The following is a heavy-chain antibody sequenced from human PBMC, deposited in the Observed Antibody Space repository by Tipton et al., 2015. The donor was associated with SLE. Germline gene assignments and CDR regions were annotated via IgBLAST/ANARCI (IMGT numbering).Heavy chain of an antibody. Sequence: TLSLTCAVYGGSFSGYYWSWIRQPPGKGLEWIGEINHSGSTNYNPSLKSRVTISVDTSKNQFSLKLSSVTAVDTAVYYCARGDLTGATTWFDPWGQGTLVTVSS. J-gene: IGHJ5*02. D-gene: IGHD1-26*01. CDR1: GGSFSGYY. CDR2: INHSGST. CDR3: ARGDLTGATTWFDP. V-gene: IGHV4-34*01.